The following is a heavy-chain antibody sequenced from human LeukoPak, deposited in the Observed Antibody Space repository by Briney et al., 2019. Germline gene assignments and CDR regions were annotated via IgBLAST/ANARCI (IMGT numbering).Heavy chain of an antibody. Sequence: PSETLSLTCAVYGGSFSGYYWSWIRQPPGKGLEWIGEINHNGSTNYNPSLKSRVTISVDTSKNQFSLKLSSVTAADTAVYYCARRRLTVTGYYYYGMDVWGQGTTVTVSS. CDR1: GGSFSGYY. V-gene: IGHV4-34*01. D-gene: IGHD4-11*01. CDR2: INHNGST. CDR3: ARRRLTVTGYYYYGMDV. J-gene: IGHJ6*02.